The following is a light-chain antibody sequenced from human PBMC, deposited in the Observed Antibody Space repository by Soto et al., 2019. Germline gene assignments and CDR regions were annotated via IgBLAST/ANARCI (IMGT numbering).Light chain of an antibody. J-gene: IGLJ3*02. CDR2: LSSDGSH. V-gene: IGLV4-69*01. CDR3: QTWDTGIEV. CDR1: SGHTTYA. Sequence: QSVLTQSPSASASLGASVNLTCTLSSGHTTYAIAWHQQQPEKGPRYLMKLSSDGSHSKGDGIPDRFSGSSSGAERYLTISSLQSEDEADYYCQTWDTGIEVFGGGTKLTVL.